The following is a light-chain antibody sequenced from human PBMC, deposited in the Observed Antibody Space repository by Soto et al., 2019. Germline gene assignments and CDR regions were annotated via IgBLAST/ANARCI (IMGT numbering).Light chain of an antibody. J-gene: IGKJ2*01. V-gene: IGKV1-5*03. Sequence: DIQMTQSPSTLSASVGDRVTITCRASQSISTWLAWYRQKPGKAPKLLIYKASSLESGVPSRFSGSGSGTEFTLTISSLQPDDFATYYCQQYSSYSPYTFGQGTKLEIK. CDR3: QQYSSYSPYT. CDR2: KAS. CDR1: QSISTW.